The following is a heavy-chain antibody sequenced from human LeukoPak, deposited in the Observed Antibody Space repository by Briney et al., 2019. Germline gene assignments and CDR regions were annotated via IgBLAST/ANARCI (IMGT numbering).Heavy chain of an antibody. Sequence: SETLSLTCTVSGASISSYYWSWVRQPAGKGLEWIGRISASGSTNYSPSLKSRVTMSLDASKNQFSLKLTSVTAADTAVYYCARDGGATGAFGYWGQGTLVTVSS. CDR3: ARDGGATGAFGY. V-gene: IGHV4-4*07. J-gene: IGHJ4*02. CDR2: ISASGST. CDR1: GASISSYY. D-gene: IGHD1-26*01.